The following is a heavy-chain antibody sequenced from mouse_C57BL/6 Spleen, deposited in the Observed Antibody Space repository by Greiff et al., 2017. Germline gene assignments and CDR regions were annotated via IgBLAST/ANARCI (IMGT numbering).Heavy chain of an antibody. Sequence: QVQLQQSGAELVRPGSSVKLSCKASGYTFTSYWMHWVKQRPIQGLEWIGNIDPSDSETHYNQKFKDKATLTVDKSSSTAYMQLSSLTSEDSAVYYCAREGYYAHYFDYWGQGTTLTVSS. CDR1: GYTFTSYW. J-gene: IGHJ2*01. V-gene: IGHV1-52*01. CDR3: AREGYYAHYFDY. D-gene: IGHD2-3*01. CDR2: IDPSDSET.